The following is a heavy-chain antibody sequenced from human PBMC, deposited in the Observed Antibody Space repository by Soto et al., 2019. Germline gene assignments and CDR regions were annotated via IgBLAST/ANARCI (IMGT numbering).Heavy chain of an antibody. CDR3: ARTPYNWNDFYYGMDV. Sequence: QVQLVQSGAEVKKPGASVKVSCKASGYTFTSYGISWVRQAPGQGLEWMGWISAYNGNTNYAQKPQGRDTMTTDTSTSKAYMELRSLRSDDTAVYYCARTPYNWNDFYYGMDVWGQGTTVTVSS. J-gene: IGHJ6*02. D-gene: IGHD1-20*01. V-gene: IGHV1-18*01. CDR1: GYTFTSYG. CDR2: ISAYNGNT.